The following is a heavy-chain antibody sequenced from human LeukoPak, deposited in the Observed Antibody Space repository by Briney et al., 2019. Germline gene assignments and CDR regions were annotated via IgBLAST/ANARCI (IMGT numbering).Heavy chain of an antibody. J-gene: IGHJ4*02. CDR1: GFTFSSYT. Sequence: GGSLRLSCAASGFTFSSYTMNWVRQAPGKGLEWVSAISNNGGYTYYADSVQGRFTISRDNSKSTLCLQMNSLRAEDTAVYYCAKQLGYCSDGSCYFPYWGQGTLVTVSS. V-gene: IGHV3-23*01. CDR2: ISNNGGYT. D-gene: IGHD2-15*01. CDR3: AKQLGYCSDGSCYFPY.